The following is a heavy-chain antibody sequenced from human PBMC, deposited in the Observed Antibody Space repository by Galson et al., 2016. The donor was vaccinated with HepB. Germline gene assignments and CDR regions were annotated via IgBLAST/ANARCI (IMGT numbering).Heavy chain of an antibody. CDR1: GGTFSNYA. J-gene: IGHJ4*02. CDR2: LIPIFGTA. D-gene: IGHD5-18*01. CDR3: TRAFGGGYTYVYSF. V-gene: IGHV1-69*13. Sequence: SVKVSCKAFGGTFSNYAISWVRQAPGQGLEWMGGLIPIFGTANYAQKFQGRVTITADESTSTAYMELSSLRSEDTAVYYCTRAFGGGYTYVYSFWGQGTLVTVSS.